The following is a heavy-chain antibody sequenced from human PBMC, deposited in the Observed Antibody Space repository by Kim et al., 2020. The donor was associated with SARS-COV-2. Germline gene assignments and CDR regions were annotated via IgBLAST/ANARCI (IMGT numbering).Heavy chain of an antibody. CDR2: SEK. Sequence: SEKYYAESVKGRFTSSRDNAEKSVSLQMNSLRAEDTAIYYCARGSVNLLLWGQGNLVTVSS. J-gene: IGHJ4*02. D-gene: IGHD1-26*01. V-gene: IGHV3-7*01. CDR3: ARGSVNLLL.